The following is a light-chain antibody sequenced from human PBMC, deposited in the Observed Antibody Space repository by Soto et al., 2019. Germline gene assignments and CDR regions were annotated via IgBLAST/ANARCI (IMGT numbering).Light chain of an antibody. CDR1: SSDIGGYNY. Sequence: QSALTQPPSASGSPGQSVTISCTGSSSDIGGYNYVSWYQQHPGKVPKLIIYEVTKRPSGVPDRFSGSKSGNTASLTVSELQADDEADYYCCSYAGSSFVFGSGTKLTVL. CDR2: EVT. CDR3: CSYAGSSFV. J-gene: IGLJ1*01. V-gene: IGLV2-8*01.